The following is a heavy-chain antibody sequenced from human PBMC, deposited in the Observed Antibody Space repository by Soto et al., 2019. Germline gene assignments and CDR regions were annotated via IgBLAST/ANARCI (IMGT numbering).Heavy chain of an antibody. J-gene: IGHJ1*01. V-gene: IGHV4-39*01. CDR1: GGSISSNTYY. CDR2: IYYSGNM. CDR3: ARHMTSSVSVVMAIQP. D-gene: IGHD6-19*01. Sequence: SETLSLTCTVSGGSISSNTYYWGWIRQPPGKGLEWLGSIYYSGNMYYNPSLKGRVTISVDTSKNQFSLKLSSVTAADTAVYYCARHMTSSVSVVMAIQPWGQGTLVTVSS.